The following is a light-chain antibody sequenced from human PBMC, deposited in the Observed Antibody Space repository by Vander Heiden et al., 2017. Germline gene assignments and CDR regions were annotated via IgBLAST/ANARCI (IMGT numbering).Light chain of an antibody. CDR2: KAS. CDR3: QQYNSYSRT. Sequence: DIQMTQPPSTPSASVGDRVIITCRASQSIGSWLAWYQQKPGKAPNLLIYKASSLEGGVPSRFSGSGSGTEFTLTISSLQPDDFATYYCQQYNSYSRTFGQGTKVEIK. V-gene: IGKV1-5*03. CDR1: QSIGSW. J-gene: IGKJ1*01.